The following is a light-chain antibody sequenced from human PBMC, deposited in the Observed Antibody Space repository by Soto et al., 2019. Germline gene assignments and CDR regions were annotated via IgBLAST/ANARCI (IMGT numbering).Light chain of an antibody. CDR2: GTS. CDR1: QTISASY. CDR3: QQYGSSFT. J-gene: IGKJ3*01. V-gene: IGKV3-20*01. Sequence: ETVLTQSPGSLALSPGDRATLSVRASQTISASYLAWYRQKPGQAPRHPPYGTSNRATGIPDRFSGSGSGTDFTLTITRLEPEDFAVYYCQQYGSSFTFGPGTKVDIK.